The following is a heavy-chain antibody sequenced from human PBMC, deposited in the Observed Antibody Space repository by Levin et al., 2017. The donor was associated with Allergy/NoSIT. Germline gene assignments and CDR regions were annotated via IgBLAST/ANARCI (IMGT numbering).Heavy chain of an antibody. CDR2: INHSGST. V-gene: IGHV4-34*01. CDR3: ARRGGGLVRGTDY. CDR1: GGSFSGYY. J-gene: IGHJ4*02. D-gene: IGHD4-23*01. Sequence: SETLSLTCAVYGGSFSGYYWSWIRQPPGKGLEWIGEINHSGSTNYNPSLKSRVTISVDTSKNQFSLKLSSVTAADTAVYYCARRGGGLVRGTDYWGQGTLVTVSS.